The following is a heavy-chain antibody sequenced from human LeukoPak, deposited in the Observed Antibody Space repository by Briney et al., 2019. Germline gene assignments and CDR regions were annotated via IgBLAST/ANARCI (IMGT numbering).Heavy chain of an antibody. V-gene: IGHV3-30-3*01. CDR3: AKDRAITVVGTGLDY. Sequence: PGRSLRLSCAASGFSFSEYSMHWVRQAPGKGLEWVAIISYDGSNKRYADSVKGRSTISRDNSKNTLYLQMDSLGTEDTAVYFCAKDRAITVVGTGLDYWGQGALVTVSS. CDR1: GFSFSEYS. D-gene: IGHD6-19*01. CDR2: ISYDGSNK. J-gene: IGHJ4*02.